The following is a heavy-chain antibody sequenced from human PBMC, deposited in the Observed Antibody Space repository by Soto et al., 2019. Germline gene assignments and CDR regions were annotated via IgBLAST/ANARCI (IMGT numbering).Heavy chain of an antibody. D-gene: IGHD2-21*02. CDR1: GGTFSSYA. CDR3: ARASEGYCGGDCYHEYFQH. J-gene: IGHJ1*01. CDR2: IIPIFGTA. Sequence: ASVKVSCKASGGTFSSYAISWVRQAPGQGLEWMGGIIPIFGTANYAQKFQGRVTITADESTSTAYMELSSLRSEDTAVYYCARASEGYCGGDCYHEYFQHWGQGTLVTV. V-gene: IGHV1-69*13.